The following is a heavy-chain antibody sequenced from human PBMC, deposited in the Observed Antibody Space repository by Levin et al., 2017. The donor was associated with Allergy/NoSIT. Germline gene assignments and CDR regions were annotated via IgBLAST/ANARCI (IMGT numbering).Heavy chain of an antibody. J-gene: IGHJ5*02. D-gene: IGHD3-9*01. V-gene: IGHV1-46*03. Sequence: ASVKVSCKASGYTFTSYYMHWVRQAPGQGLEWMGIINPSGGSTSYAQKFQGRVTMTRDTSTSTVYMELSSLRSVDTAVYYCARNYDILTGYPPNNWFDPWGQGTLVTVSS. CDR2: INPSGGST. CDR3: ARNYDILTGYPPNNWFDP. CDR1: GYTFTSYY.